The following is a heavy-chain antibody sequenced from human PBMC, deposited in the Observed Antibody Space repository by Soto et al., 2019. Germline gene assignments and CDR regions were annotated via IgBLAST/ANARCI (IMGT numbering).Heavy chain of an antibody. CDR1: GYTFTSYG. J-gene: IGHJ4*02. D-gene: IGHD2-2*01. V-gene: IGHV1-18*04. CDR3: ARDGGDIVVVPAAIYFDY. CDR2: ISAYNGNT. Sequence: QVQLVQSGAEVKKPGASVKVSCKASGYTFTSYGISWVRQAPGQGLEWMGWISAYNGNTNYAQMLQARVTMTTDTSTSTAYMELRSLRSDDTAVYYCARDGGDIVVVPAAIYFDYWGQGTLVTVSS.